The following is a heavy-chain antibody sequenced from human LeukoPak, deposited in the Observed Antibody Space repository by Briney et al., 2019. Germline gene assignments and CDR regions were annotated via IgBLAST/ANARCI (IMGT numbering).Heavy chain of an antibody. V-gene: IGHV4-59*01. J-gene: IGHJ4*02. Sequence: PSETLSLTCTVSGGSISSYYWSWIRQPPGKGLEWIGYIYYSGSTDYNPSPKSRVTISVDTSKNQFPLRLSFVTAADTAVYYCARGRANFDYWGQGTLVTVSS. CDR3: ARGRANFDY. CDR2: IYYSGST. CDR1: GGSISSYY.